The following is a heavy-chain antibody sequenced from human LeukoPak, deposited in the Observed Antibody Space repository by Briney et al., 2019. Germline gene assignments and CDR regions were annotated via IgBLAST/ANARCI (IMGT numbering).Heavy chain of an antibody. CDR1: GYSITSAYY. V-gene: IGHV4-38-2*02. Sequence: SETLSLTCTVSGYSITSAYYWGWIRQPPGKGLEWIGSFFLKGSTYYNPSLKSRVTLSVDTSKNQFSLNLTSVTAADTAVYYCARDRGYYDTSGYYGDAFDIWGQGTKVTVSS. CDR3: ARDRGYYDTSGYYGDAFDI. D-gene: IGHD3-22*01. J-gene: IGHJ3*02. CDR2: FFLKGST.